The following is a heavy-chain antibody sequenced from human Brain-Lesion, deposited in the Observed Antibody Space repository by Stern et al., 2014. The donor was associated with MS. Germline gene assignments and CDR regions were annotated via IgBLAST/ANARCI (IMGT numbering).Heavy chain of an antibody. CDR1: GGSINNGDYF. D-gene: IGHD2-15*01. CDR3: ARWGCSGFNCYSNWFDS. J-gene: IGHJ5*01. Sequence: QVQLVESGPGLVKPSQTLSLTSTVSGGSINNGDYFWSWIRQPPGKGLEWIGYNYYRGGTSYNPSLKSRVTMYVDTSKNQFSLKLSSVTAADTAVYYCARWGCSGFNCYSNWFDSWGQGTLVTVSS. CDR2: NYYRGGT. V-gene: IGHV4-30-4*01.